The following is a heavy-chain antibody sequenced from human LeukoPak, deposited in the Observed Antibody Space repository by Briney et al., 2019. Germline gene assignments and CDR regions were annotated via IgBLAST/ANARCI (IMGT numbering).Heavy chain of an antibody. V-gene: IGHV3-74*03. D-gene: IGHD3-16*01. J-gene: IGHJ4*02. CDR2: INGDGSTT. Sequence: TGGSLRLFCTASGFTFSTYWINWVRQSPGKGLVWVALINGDGSTTTHADSVKGRFTISRDNAKNTAYLQMNSLRDEDTAVYFCARDYAVSPDYWGQGTLVTVSA. CDR1: GFTFSTYW. CDR3: ARDYAVSPDY.